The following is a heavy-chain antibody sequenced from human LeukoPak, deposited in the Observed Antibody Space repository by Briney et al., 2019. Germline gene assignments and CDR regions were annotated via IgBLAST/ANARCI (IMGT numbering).Heavy chain of an antibody. D-gene: IGHD5-12*01. CDR2: MSSDSSFI. V-gene: IGHV3-21*05. CDR3: ARGEVATTYYYGMDV. Sequence: GGSLRLSCAASGFTFRSYAMNWVRQAPGKGLEWVSYMSSDSSFINYADSVKGRFTISRDNAKNSLFLQMDSPRADDTAVYYCARGEVATTYYYGMDVWGQGTTVTVSS. CDR1: GFTFRSYA. J-gene: IGHJ6*02.